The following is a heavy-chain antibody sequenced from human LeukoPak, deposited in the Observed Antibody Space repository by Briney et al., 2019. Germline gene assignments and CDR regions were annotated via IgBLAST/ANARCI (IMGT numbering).Heavy chain of an antibody. D-gene: IGHD3-10*01. Sequence: PGGSLRLSCAASGFTFSSYSMNWVRQAPGKGLEWVSYISGGSSIMYYADSVKGRFTISRGNAKNSLYLQMNSLRDADTAVYYCARGPDGSGTNAFDVWGQGTMVTVSS. J-gene: IGHJ3*01. V-gene: IGHV3-48*02. CDR1: GFTFSSYS. CDR2: ISGGSSIM. CDR3: ARGPDGSGTNAFDV.